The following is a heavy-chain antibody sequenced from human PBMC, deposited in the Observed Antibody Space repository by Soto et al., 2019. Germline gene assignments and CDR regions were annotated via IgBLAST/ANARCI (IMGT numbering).Heavy chain of an antibody. V-gene: IGHV1-24*01. Sequence: ASVKVSCNVSGYTLTELSMHWVRQAPGKGLEWMGGFDPEDGETIYAQKFQGRVTMTEDTSTDTAYMELSSLRSEDTAVYYCATLDYDYVWGTFDYWGQGTLVTVSS. D-gene: IGHD3-16*01. CDR3: ATLDYDYVWGTFDY. J-gene: IGHJ4*02. CDR1: GYTLTELS. CDR2: FDPEDGET.